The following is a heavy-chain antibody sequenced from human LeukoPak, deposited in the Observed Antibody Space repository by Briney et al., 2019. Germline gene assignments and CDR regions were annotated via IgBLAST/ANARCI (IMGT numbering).Heavy chain of an antibody. V-gene: IGHV1-2*04. Sequence: ASVKVSCKASGYTFTGHYMHWVRQAPGQGLEWMGWINPNSGGTNYAQKFQGWVTMTRDTSISTTYLGLSSLRSEDTAVYYCARAVGANYYDSSGYFDYWGQGTLVTVSS. CDR1: GYTFTGHY. CDR2: INPNSGGT. J-gene: IGHJ4*02. CDR3: ARAVGANYYDSSGYFDY. D-gene: IGHD3-22*01.